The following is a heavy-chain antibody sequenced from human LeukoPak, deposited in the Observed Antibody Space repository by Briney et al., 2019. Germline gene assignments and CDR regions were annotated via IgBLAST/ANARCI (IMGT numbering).Heavy chain of an antibody. CDR3: AREWELGDAFDI. V-gene: IGHV3-33*01. CDR2: IWFDGSNA. J-gene: IGHJ3*02. D-gene: IGHD1-26*01. Sequence: PGGSLRLSCAASGFTFSTYGMHWVRQAPGKGLEWVAVIWFDGSNAYYADSVKGRFTISRDNSKNTLYLQMNSLRAEDTAVYYCAREWELGDAFDIWGQGTMVTVSS. CDR1: GFTFSTYG.